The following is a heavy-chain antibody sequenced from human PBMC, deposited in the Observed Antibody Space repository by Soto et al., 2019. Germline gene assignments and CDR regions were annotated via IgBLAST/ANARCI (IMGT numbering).Heavy chain of an antibody. D-gene: IGHD4-4*01. J-gene: IGHJ4*02. CDR2: INPNSGGT. V-gene: IGHV1-2*04. CDR1: GYTCTGYY. CDR3: ARTHSKYDPVDS. Sequence: QVQLVQSGAEVKKPGASVKVSCKASGYTCTGYYMHWVRQAPGQGLEWMGWINPNSGGTNYAQKFQGCVTMTRDTSSSTAVMELSRFRSDDTAVYHCARTHSKYDPVDSWGQGTLVTVSS.